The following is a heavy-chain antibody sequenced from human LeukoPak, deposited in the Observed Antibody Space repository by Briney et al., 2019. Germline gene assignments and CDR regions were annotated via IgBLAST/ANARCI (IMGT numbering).Heavy chain of an antibody. Sequence: ASVKVSCKASGYTFTGYYMHWVRQAPGQGLEWMGIIDPSGGSTSYAQKFQGRVTMTRDTSTSTVYRELSSLRSEDTAVYYCASGYSSGWYGPGWFDPWGQGTLVTVSS. D-gene: IGHD6-19*01. CDR2: IDPSGGST. J-gene: IGHJ5*02. V-gene: IGHV1-46*01. CDR1: GYTFTGYY. CDR3: ASGYSSGWYGPGWFDP.